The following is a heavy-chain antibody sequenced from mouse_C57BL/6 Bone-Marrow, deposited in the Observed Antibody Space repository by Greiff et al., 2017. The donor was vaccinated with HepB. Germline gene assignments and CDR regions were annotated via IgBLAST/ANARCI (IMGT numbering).Heavy chain of an antibody. J-gene: IGHJ1*03. CDR1: GFTFSDYY. V-gene: IGHV5-16*01. Sequence: DVKLVESEGGLVQPGSSMKLSCTASGFTFSDYYMAWVRQVPEKGLEWVANINYDGSSTYYLDSLKSRFIISRDNAKNILYLQMSSLKSEDTATYYCAREANWDWYFDVWGTGTTVTVSS. CDR3: AREANWDWYFDV. CDR2: INYDGSST. D-gene: IGHD4-1*01.